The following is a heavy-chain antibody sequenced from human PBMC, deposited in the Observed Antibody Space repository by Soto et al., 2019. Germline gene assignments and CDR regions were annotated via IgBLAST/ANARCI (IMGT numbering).Heavy chain of an antibody. CDR2: INPKSGGT. CDR1: GYTFTGYY. CDR3: ARGPDIVVVVATTHFDY. Sequence: ASVKVSCKASGYTFTGYYMHWVRQAPGQGLEWMGWINPKSGGTNYAQKLQGWVTMTRDTSISTAYMELSRLRSDDTAVYYCARGPDIVVVVATTHFDYWGQGTLVTV. D-gene: IGHD2-15*01. J-gene: IGHJ4*02. V-gene: IGHV1-2*04.